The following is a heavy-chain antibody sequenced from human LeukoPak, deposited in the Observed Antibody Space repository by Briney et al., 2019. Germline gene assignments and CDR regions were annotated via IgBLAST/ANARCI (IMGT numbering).Heavy chain of an antibody. J-gene: IGHJ3*02. Sequence: PGGSLRLSCAASGFTFSSYAMSWVRQAPGKGLEWVSAISGSGGSTYYADSVKGRFTISRDNSKNTLYLQMNSLRAEDTAVYYCAKRLTTMIVVVIGSYAFGIWGQGTMVTVSS. CDR1: GFTFSSYA. CDR3: AKRLTTMIVVVIGSYAFGI. V-gene: IGHV3-23*01. CDR2: ISGSGGST. D-gene: IGHD3-22*01.